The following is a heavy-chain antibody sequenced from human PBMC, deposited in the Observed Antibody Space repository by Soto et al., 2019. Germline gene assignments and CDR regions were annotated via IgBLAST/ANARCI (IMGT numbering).Heavy chain of an antibody. D-gene: IGHD3-22*01. CDR2: IIPIFGTA. CDR1: GGTFSSYA. Sequence: ASVKVSCKASGGTFSSYAISWVRQAPGQGLEWMGGIIPIFGTANYAQKFQGRVTITADESTSTAYMELSSLRSEDTAVYYCAREEYYYDSSGPRLLRWFDPWGQGTLVTVSS. CDR3: AREEYYYDSSGPRLLRWFDP. V-gene: IGHV1-69*13. J-gene: IGHJ5*02.